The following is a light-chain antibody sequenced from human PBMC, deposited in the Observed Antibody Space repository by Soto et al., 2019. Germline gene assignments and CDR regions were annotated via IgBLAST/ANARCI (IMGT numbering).Light chain of an antibody. J-gene: IGLJ1*01. CDR2: AVT. Sequence: QSVLTQPRSLSGSPGQSVIISCTGTSSDVGGYNYVSRYQQYPGKAPKVMIYAVTKRPSGVPDRISGSKSGNTASLTISGLQAEDEADYYCCSYAGSYTHYVFGTGTTVTVL. CDR3: CSYAGSYTHYV. CDR1: SSDVGGYNY. V-gene: IGLV2-11*01.